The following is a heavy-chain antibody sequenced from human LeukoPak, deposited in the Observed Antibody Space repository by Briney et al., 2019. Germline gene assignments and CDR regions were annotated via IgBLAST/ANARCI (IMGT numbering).Heavy chain of an antibody. J-gene: IGHJ3*02. V-gene: IGHV1-8*01. CDR1: GYTFTSYD. D-gene: IGHD1-7*01. CDR3: ARAKLELHVVAFDI. Sequence: ASVKVSCKASGYTFTSYDINWVRQATGQGLEWMGWMNPNSGNTGYAQKFQGRVTMTRNTSISTAYMELSSLRSEDTAVYYCARAKLELHVVAFDIWGQGTMVTVSS. CDR2: MNPNSGNT.